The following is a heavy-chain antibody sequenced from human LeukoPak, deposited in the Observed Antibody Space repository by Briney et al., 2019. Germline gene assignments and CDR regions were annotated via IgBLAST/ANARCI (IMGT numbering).Heavy chain of an antibody. J-gene: IGHJ4*02. D-gene: IGHD2-2*01. CDR3: ARWSCSSTSCPSDY. CDR2: IKQDVSEK. CDR1: GFTFSSYW. Sequence: GGSLRLSCAASGFTFSSYWMSWVRQAPGKGLECVANIKQDVSEKYYVDSVKGRFTISRDNAKNSLYLQMNSLRAEDTAVYYCARWSCSSTSCPSDYWGQGTLVTVSS. V-gene: IGHV3-7*01.